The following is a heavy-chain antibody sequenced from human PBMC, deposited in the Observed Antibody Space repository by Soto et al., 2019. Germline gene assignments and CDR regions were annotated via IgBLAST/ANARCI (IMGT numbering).Heavy chain of an antibody. J-gene: IGHJ6*02. Sequence: QVQLVQSGAEVKKPGSSVKVSCKASGGTISSYAISWVRQAPGQGLEWMGGIIPIFGTANYAQKFQGRVTITADESTSTADMELSSLRSEDTAVYYCATHPMATITDYYCMDVWGQGTTVTVSS. CDR3: ATHPMATITDYYCMDV. V-gene: IGHV1-69*12. CDR2: IIPIFGTA. CDR1: GGTISSYA. D-gene: IGHD5-12*01.